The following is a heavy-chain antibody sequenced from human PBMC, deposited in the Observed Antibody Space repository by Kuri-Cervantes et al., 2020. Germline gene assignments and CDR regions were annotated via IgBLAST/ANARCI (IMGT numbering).Heavy chain of an antibody. V-gene: IGHV3-23*01. CDR3: ARGVGTTQGKYFFDC. J-gene: IGHJ4*02. CDR2: ISGSGGRT. CDR1: GFTFSSYA. D-gene: IGHD1-1*01. Sequence: GGSLRLSCAASGFTFSSYAMSWVRQAPGKGLEWVSAISGSGGRTYYADSVKGRFTISRDNSKNTLYLQMNSLRAEDTAVYYCARGVGTTQGKYFFDCWGQGTLVTVSS.